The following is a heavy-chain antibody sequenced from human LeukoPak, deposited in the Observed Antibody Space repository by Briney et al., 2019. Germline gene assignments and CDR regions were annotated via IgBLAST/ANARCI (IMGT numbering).Heavy chain of an antibody. CDR1: GFTFSSYG. Sequence: GGSLRLSCAASGFTFSSYGMHWVRQAPGKGLEWVAVIWYDGSNKYYADSVKGRFTISRDNSKNTLYLQMNSLRAEDTAVYYCAKSGDYGWSDDAFDIWGQGTMVTVSS. J-gene: IGHJ3*02. V-gene: IGHV3-33*06. CDR2: IWYDGSNK. CDR3: AKSGDYGWSDDAFDI. D-gene: IGHD4/OR15-4a*01.